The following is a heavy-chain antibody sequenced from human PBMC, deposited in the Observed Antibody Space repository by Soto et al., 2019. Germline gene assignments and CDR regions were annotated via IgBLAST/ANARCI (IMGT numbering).Heavy chain of an antibody. J-gene: IGHJ4*02. CDR3: ARDLGGWPDY. CDR1: GNTFASYA. V-gene: IGHV1-3*01. D-gene: IGHD2-15*01. Sequence: GAAGMVTCEASGNTFASYAMHWGRQAPGQRLEWMGWINAGNGNTKYSQKFQGRVTITRDTSASTAYMELSSLRSEDTAVYYCARDLGGWPDYWGQGTLVTVSS. CDR2: INAGNGNT.